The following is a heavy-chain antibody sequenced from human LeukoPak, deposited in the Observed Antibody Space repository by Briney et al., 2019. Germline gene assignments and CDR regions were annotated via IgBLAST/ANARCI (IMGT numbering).Heavy chain of an antibody. D-gene: IGHD3-10*01. Sequence: GESLKISCEGSGYSFTSFWIGWVRQMPGKGLEWMGIIYPGDSDTRYSPSFQGQVTISADKSISTAYLQWSSLKASDTAMYYCARPSLITGIDYWGQGTLVTVSS. CDR2: IYPGDSDT. J-gene: IGHJ4*02. CDR1: GYSFTSFW. V-gene: IGHV5-51*01. CDR3: ARPSLITGIDY.